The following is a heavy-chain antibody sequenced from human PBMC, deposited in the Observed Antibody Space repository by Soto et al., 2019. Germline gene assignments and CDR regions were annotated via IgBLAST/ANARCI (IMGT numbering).Heavy chain of an antibody. CDR3: ARHRVVVVAASRPRWFDP. CDR1: GFSLSTSGVG. CDR2: IYWNDDK. J-gene: IGHJ5*02. V-gene: IGHV2-5*01. D-gene: IGHD2-15*01. Sequence: SGPTLVNPTQTLTLTCTFSGFSLSTSGVGVGWIRQPPGKALEWLALIYWNDDKRYSPSLKSRLTITKDTSKNQVVLTMTNMDPVDTATYYCARHRVVVVAASRPRWFDPWGQGTLVTVSS.